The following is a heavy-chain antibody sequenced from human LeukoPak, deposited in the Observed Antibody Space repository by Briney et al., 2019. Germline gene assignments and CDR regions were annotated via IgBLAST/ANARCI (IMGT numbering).Heavy chain of an antibody. V-gene: IGHV1-69*13. Sequence: ASVKVSCKASGGTFSSSALSWVRQAPGQGLEWMGRIIPVFGTTTYAQKFQGRVTITADESTTTAYMELRRLTSEDTAMYYCARGLGTRWFFDYWGQGTLVTVSS. CDR2: IIPVFGTT. CDR1: GGTFSSSA. CDR3: ARGLGTRWFFDY. J-gene: IGHJ4*02. D-gene: IGHD1-1*01.